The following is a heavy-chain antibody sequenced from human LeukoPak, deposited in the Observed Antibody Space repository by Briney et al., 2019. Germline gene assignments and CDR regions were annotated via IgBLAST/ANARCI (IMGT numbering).Heavy chain of an antibody. CDR2: IYYSGST. Sequence: SETLSLTCTVSGGSISSSSYYWGWIRQPPGKGLEWIGSIYYSGSTYYNPSLKSRVTISVDTSKNQFSLKLSSVTAADTAVYYCAEMYSSGSHEYFQHWGQGTLVTVSS. J-gene: IGHJ1*01. D-gene: IGHD6-19*01. CDR1: GGSISSSSYY. CDR3: AEMYSSGSHEYFQH. V-gene: IGHV4-39*07.